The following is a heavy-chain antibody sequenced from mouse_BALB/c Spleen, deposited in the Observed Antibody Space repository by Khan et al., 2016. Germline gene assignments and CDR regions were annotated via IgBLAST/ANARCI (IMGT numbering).Heavy chain of an antibody. CDR2: INPFNGGT. Sequence: VQLQQSGPELMKPGASVKISCKASGYSFTSYYMHWVKQSHGKSLEWIGYINPFNGGTSYNQKFKGKATLTVDKSSNTAYMHLSSLTSEDSAVYYCASSTQSFYAMDYWGQGTSVTVSS. V-gene: IGHV1S135*01. D-gene: IGHD1-1*01. J-gene: IGHJ4*01. CDR1: GYSFTSYY. CDR3: ASSTQSFYAMDY.